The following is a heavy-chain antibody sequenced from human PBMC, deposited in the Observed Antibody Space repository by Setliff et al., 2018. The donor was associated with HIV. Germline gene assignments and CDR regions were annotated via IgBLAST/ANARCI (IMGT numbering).Heavy chain of an antibody. CDR3: ARDPTEWELPGGAFDI. J-gene: IGHJ3*02. CDR2: ISGSSTTI. V-gene: IGHV3-48*01. D-gene: IGHD1-26*01. Sequence: GGSLRLSCAASGFMFSSYSVNWVRQAPGKGLEWLSYISGSSTTIYYADSVKGRFTISRDNAKNSLYLQMNSLRAEDTAVYYWARDPTEWELPGGAFDIWGQGAMVTVSS. CDR1: GFMFSSYS.